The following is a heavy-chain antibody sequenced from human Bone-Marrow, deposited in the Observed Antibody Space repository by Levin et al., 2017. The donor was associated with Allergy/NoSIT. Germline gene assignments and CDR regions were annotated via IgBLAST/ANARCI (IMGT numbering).Heavy chain of an antibody. Sequence: QPGGSLRLSCAASGFTFSTYSMNWVRQAPGKGLEWVSYISPSNTIYYADSVKGRFTISRDNAKNSLFLQMNSLRAGDTAVYYCARAKMEDCSSPSCYNRNYYYYMDVWGKGTTVTVSS. D-gene: IGHD2-2*02. J-gene: IGHJ6*03. CDR1: GFTFSTYS. CDR3: ARAKMEDCSSPSCYNRNYYYYMDV. CDR2: ISPSNTI. V-gene: IGHV3-48*01.